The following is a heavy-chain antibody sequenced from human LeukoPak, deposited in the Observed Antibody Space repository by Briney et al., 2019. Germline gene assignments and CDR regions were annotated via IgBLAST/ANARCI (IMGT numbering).Heavy chain of an antibody. V-gene: IGHV4-4*02. CDR3: ASFSAIGLDAFDI. Sequence: SETLSLTCAVSSGSISSSNWWSWVRQPPGKGLEWIGEIYHSGSTNYNPSLKSRVTISVDKSKNQFSLKLSSVTAADTAVYYCASFSAIGLDAFDIWGQGTMVTVSS. J-gene: IGHJ3*02. CDR1: SGSISSSNW. D-gene: IGHD5-18*01. CDR2: IYHSGST.